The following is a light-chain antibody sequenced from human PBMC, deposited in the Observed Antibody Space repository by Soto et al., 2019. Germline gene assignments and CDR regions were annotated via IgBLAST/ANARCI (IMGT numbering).Light chain of an antibody. CDR2: KAS. CDR3: QQYNTYST. J-gene: IGKJ5*01. V-gene: IGKV2-30*01. Sequence: DVVMTQSPLSLPVTLGQPASISCRSSHSLVYSDGSTYLNWFQQRPGQSPRRLIYKASNRDSGAPDRFSGNGSGTEFTLTISSLQPDDFATYYRQQYNTYSTFGQGTRLEIK. CDR1: HSLVYSDGSTY.